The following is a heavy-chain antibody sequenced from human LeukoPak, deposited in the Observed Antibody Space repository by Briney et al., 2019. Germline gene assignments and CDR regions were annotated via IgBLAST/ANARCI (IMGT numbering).Heavy chain of an antibody. J-gene: IGHJ3*02. V-gene: IGHV1-69*05. D-gene: IGHD2-2*01. CDR3: ARGIVVVPAAIPDDAFDI. CDR2: IIPIFGTA. CDR1: GGTFSSYA. Sequence: SVKVSCKASGGTFSSYAISWVRQAPGQGLEWMGGIIPIFGTANYAQKFQGRVTITTDESTSTAYMELSSLRSEDTAVYYCARGIVVVPAAIPDDAFDIWGQGTMVTVSS.